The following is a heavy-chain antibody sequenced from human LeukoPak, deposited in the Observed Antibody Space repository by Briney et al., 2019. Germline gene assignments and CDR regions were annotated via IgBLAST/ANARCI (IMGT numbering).Heavy chain of an antibody. J-gene: IGHJ4*02. CDR3: ARLHVGSSTSCCYFDY. D-gene: IGHD2-2*01. CDR1: GGSISSHY. CDR2: IYYSGST. V-gene: IGHV4-59*11. Sequence: SETLSLTCTVSGGSISSHYWSWIRQPPGKGLGWIGYIYYSGSTNYNPSLKSRVTMSVDTSKNQFSLKLSSVTAADTAVYYCARLHVGSSTSCCYFDYWGQGTLVTVSS.